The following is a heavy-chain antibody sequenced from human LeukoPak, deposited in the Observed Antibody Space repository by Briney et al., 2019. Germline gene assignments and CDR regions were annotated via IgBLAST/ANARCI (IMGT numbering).Heavy chain of an antibody. D-gene: IGHD3-10*01. J-gene: IGHJ3*01. CDR3: ARGNRGAFDV. Sequence: SQTLSLTCAISGDSVSTNSASWNWIRQSPSRGLEWLGRTYYRSKWYNEYPVSVKSRVVINPDTSKNQFSLQLNSVTPEDTAVYYCARGNRGAFDVWGQGTMVTVSA. CDR2: TYYRSKWYN. CDR1: GDSVSTNSAS. V-gene: IGHV6-1*01.